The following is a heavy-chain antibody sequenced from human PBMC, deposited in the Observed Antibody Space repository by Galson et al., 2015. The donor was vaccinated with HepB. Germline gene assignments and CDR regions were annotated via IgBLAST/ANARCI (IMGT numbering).Heavy chain of an antibody. CDR1: GYSFTNYG. CDR2: INTYNGNT. D-gene: IGHD3-22*01. V-gene: IGHV1-18*01. J-gene: IGHJ4*02. Sequence: SVKVSCKASGYSFTNYGINWVRQAPGQGLEWMGWINTYNGNTNYAQRVQDRVTLTTDTSARTVYMELRSLRSDDTAVYYCARDLTIVGHYAGYWGQGTLVTVSS. CDR3: ARDLTIVGHYAGY.